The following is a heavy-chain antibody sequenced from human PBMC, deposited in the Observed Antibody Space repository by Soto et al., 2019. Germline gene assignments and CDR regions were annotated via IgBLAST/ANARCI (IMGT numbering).Heavy chain of an antibody. D-gene: IGHD5-12*01. CDR2: ISPYNGNT. Sequence: QVQLMQSGAEVKKPGASVRVSCQASGYNLTSYGISWVRQAPGQGLELMGWISPYNGNTNYAQKFQGRVTVTTDTSTSTAYMDLRSLRSDDTAVYYCAREWEYSGFDDDYYHYGMDVWGQGTTVTVSS. V-gene: IGHV1-18*01. CDR1: GYNLTSYG. J-gene: IGHJ6*02. CDR3: AREWEYSGFDDDYYHYGMDV.